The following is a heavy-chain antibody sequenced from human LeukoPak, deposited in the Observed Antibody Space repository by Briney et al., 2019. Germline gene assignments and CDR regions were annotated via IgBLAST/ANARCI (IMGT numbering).Heavy chain of an antibody. V-gene: IGHV1-2*02. CDR1: GYTFTGYY. J-gene: IGHJ6*03. D-gene: IGHD3-22*01. CDR2: INPNSGGT. CDR3: ARDPPSGYYYMDV. Sequence: ASVKVSCKASGYTFTGYYMHWVRQAPGQGLEWMGWINPNSGGTNYAQTFQGRVTMTRDTSISTAYMELSRLRSDDTAVYYCARDPPSGYYYMDVWGKGTTVTVSS.